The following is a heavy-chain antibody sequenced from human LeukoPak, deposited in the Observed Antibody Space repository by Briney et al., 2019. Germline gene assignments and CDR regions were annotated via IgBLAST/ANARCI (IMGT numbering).Heavy chain of an antibody. CDR1: GFTFSNAW. J-gene: IGHJ4*02. D-gene: IGHD3-22*01. V-gene: IGHV3-11*01. CDR3: ARGYTYYYDSSGYSY. CDR2: ISSSGSTI. Sequence: PGGSLRLSCAASGFTFSNAWMTWVRQAPGKGLEWVSYISSSGSTIYYADSVKGRFTISRDNAKNSLYLQMNSLRAEDTAVYYCARGYTYYYDSSGYSYWGQGTLVTVSS.